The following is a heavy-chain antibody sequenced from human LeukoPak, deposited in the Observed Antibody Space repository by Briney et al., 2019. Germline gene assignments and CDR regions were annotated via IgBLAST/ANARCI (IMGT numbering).Heavy chain of an antibody. CDR1: GFTFSSTT. J-gene: IGHJ4*02. D-gene: IGHD3-22*01. V-gene: IGHV3-23*01. CDR3: AKDFASSGYYYGGFDHY. CDR2: ITAIDGRT. Sequence: GGSLRLSCVASGFTFSSTTMGWVRQAPGRGLEWVSSITAIDGRTYYADSVRGRFTISRDNSKNTLYLQMNSLRAEDTAVYYCAKDFASSGYYYGGFDHYWGQGTLVTVSS.